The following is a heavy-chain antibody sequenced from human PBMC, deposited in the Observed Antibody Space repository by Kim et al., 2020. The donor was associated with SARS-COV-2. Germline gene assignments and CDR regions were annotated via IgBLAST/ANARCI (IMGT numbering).Heavy chain of an antibody. J-gene: IGHJ4*02. CDR3: ARAGGVRPGCGVATPIEYYFDY. Sequence: SETLSLTCTVSAGSISSYYWSWIRQPPGKGLEWIGSIYYSGSTNYNPSLKSRVTISVDTSKNQFSLKLSSVTAADTAVYYCARAGGVRPGCGVATPIEYYFDYWGQRTLVTVSS. V-gene: IGHV4-59*01. CDR2: IYYSGST. D-gene: IGHD5-12*01. CDR1: AGSISSYY.